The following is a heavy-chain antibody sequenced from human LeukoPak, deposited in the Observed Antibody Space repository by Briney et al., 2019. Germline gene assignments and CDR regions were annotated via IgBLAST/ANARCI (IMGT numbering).Heavy chain of an antibody. V-gene: IGHV3-33*08. J-gene: IGHJ1*01. CDR1: GFTFSNYG. Sequence: GGSLRLSCAASGFTFSNYGMHWVRQAPGKGLEWVAVIWYDGSNKYYADSVKGRFTISRDNSKNTLYLQMNSLRDEDTAVYYCASRAEHWGQGALVTVSS. CDR2: IWYDGSNK. CDR3: ASRAEH.